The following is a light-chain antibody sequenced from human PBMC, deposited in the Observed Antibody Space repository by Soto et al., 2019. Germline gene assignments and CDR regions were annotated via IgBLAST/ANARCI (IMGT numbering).Light chain of an antibody. CDR2: GAS. CDR1: QAISRS. CDR3: QQLNSYPLT. J-gene: IGKJ4*01. V-gene: IGKV1-9*01. Sequence: DIPLTQSPSFLSASVGDKVTITCRASQAISRSLAWYQQNPGKAPKLLIYGASTLQSGVPSRFSGSGSGTEFTLTIGSLQPEDFATYYCQQLNSYPLTFGGGAKVEMK.